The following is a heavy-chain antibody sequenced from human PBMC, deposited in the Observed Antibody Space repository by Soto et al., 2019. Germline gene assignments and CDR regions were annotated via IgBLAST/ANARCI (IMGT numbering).Heavy chain of an antibody. CDR2: INPSGGST. D-gene: IGHD3-22*01. Sequence: ASVKVSCKASGYTFTSYYMHWVRQAPGQGLEWMGIINPSGGSTSYAQKFQGRVTMTRDTSTSTVYMELSSLRSEDTAVYYCARVRSYDSSGYSLKGFDYGGKGTLVPVSS. CDR3: ARVRSYDSSGYSLKGFDY. V-gene: IGHV1-46*01. CDR1: GYTFTSYY. J-gene: IGHJ4*02.